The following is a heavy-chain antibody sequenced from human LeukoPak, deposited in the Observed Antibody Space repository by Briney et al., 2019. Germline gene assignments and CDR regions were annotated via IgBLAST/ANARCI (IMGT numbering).Heavy chain of an antibody. CDR2: IYYSGST. D-gene: IGHD3-3*01. J-gene: IGHJ4*02. Sequence: SETLSLTCTVSGGSISSYYWSWIRQPPGKGLEWIGYIYYSGSTNYNPSLKSRVTLSVDTSKNQFSLKLSSVTAADTAVYYCATRIWSGYYLYYFDYWGQGTLVTVSS. V-gene: IGHV4-59*01. CDR3: ATRIWSGYYLYYFDY. CDR1: GGSISSYY.